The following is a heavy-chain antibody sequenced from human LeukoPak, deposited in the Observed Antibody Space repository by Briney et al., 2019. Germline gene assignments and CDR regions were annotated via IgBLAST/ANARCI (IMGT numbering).Heavy chain of an antibody. CDR2: INTDGSST. CDR3: AREGAAATGTP. J-gene: IGHJ5*02. V-gene: IGHV3-74*01. CDR1: GFTFSNYR. D-gene: IGHD6-13*01. Sequence: GGSLRLSCAASGFTFSNYRMFWVRQAPGKGLVWVSRINTDGSSTSYADSVKGRFTISRDNAKNTLYLQMSSLRAEDTAVYYCAREGAAATGTPWGQGTLVTVSS.